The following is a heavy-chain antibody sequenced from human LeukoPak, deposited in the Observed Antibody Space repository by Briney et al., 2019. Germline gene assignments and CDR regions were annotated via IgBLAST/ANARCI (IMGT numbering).Heavy chain of an antibody. CDR2: IIPIFGTA. D-gene: IGHD3-10*01. CDR1: GGTFSSYA. J-gene: IGHJ6*03. Sequence: VASVKVSCKASGGTFSSYAISWVRQAPGQGLEWMGGIIPIFGTANYAQKFQGRVTITADESTSTAYMELSSLRSEDTAVYYCARGYYGSGSYYLYMDVWGKGTTVTISS. V-gene: IGHV1-69*13. CDR3: ARGYYGSGSYYLYMDV.